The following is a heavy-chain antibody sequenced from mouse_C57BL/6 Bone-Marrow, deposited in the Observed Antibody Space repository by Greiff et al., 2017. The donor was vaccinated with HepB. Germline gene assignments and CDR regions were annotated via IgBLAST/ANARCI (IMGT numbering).Heavy chain of an antibody. CDR1: GYTFTDYY. CDR3: AKGSYYYGSSYPYAMDY. V-gene: IGHV1-77*01. J-gene: IGHJ4*01. D-gene: IGHD1-1*01. CDR2: IGPGSGST. Sequence: VQLQQSGAELVEPGASVKISCKASGYTFTDYYINWVKQRPGQGLEWIGKIGPGSGSTYYNEKFKGKATLTADKSSSTAYMQLSSLTSEDSAVYFCAKGSYYYGSSYPYAMDYWGQGTSVTVSS.